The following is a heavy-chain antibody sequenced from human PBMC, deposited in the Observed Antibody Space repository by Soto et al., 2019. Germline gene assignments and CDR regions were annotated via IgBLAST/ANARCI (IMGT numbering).Heavy chain of an antibody. CDR3: ERRLSEANNSYNMYYFHGLDV. CDR1: GYNFASYW. CDR2: IEPNDSYT. D-gene: IGHD1-1*01. V-gene: IGHV5-10-1*01. J-gene: IGHJ6*02. Sequence: GESLKIFCKGPGYNFASYWINWVRQVPGKGLEWVGRIEPNDSYTNYNPSFEGHVTLSADKSISTVYLQWNSLRASDTATYFCERRLSEANNSYNMYYFHGLDVWGQGTTVTVSS.